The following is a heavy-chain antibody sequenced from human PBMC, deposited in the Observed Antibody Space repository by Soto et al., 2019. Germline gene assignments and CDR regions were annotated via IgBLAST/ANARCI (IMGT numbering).Heavy chain of an antibody. V-gene: IGHV1-69*04. CDR3: GRGLKRDFWCGYQYYFDY. CDR2: LLPILGIA. Sequence: AVTVSSKAPGGTFSSYPISWVRQAPGQGLEWMGRLLPILGIANYAHKFQGRVPSTADKSTSTAYMELRSMRSEHTAVTYCGRGLKRDFWCGYQYYFDYWGQGTLVTVSS. J-gene: IGHJ4*02. CDR1: GGTFSSYP. D-gene: IGHD3-3*01.